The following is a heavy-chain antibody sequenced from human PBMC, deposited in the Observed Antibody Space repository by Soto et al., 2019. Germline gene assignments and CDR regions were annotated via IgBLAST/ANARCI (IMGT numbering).Heavy chain of an antibody. Sequence: GGSLRLSCAASGFTFSSYAMSWVRQAPGKGLEWVSAISGSGGSTYYADSLKGRFTISRDNSKNTLYLQMNSLRAEDTAVYYCAKSPDPGIAVAGTPYYFDYWGQGTLVTVSS. J-gene: IGHJ4*02. CDR3: AKSPDPGIAVAGTPYYFDY. CDR2: ISGSGGST. V-gene: IGHV3-23*01. D-gene: IGHD6-19*01. CDR1: GFTFSSYA.